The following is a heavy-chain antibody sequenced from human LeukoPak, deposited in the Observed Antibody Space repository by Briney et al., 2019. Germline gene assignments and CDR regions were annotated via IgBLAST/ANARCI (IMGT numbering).Heavy chain of an antibody. CDR2: IYYSGST. CDR3: ARVKGYFDWLFGGYYGMDV. Sequence: SQTLSLTCTVSGGSISSGGYYWSWIRQHPGKGLEWIGYIYYSGSTYYNPSLKSRVTISVDTSKNQFSLKLSSVTAADTAVYYCARVKGYFDWLFGGYYGMDVWGQGTTVTVSS. J-gene: IGHJ6*02. D-gene: IGHD3-9*01. V-gene: IGHV4-31*03. CDR1: GGSISSGGYY.